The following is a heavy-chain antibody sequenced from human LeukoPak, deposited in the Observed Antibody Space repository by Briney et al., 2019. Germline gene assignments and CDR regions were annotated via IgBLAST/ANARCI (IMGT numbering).Heavy chain of an antibody. CDR2: ISYDGSNK. CDR1: GFTFSSYA. Sequence: GRSLRLSCAASGFTFSSYAMRWVRQAPGKGLEWVAVISYDGSNKYYADSVKGRFTISRDNSKNTLYLQMNSLRAEDTAVYYCARDRLVAAADYGMDVWGRGTTVTVSS. D-gene: IGHD6-13*01. J-gene: IGHJ6*02. V-gene: IGHV3-30*04. CDR3: ARDRLVAAADYGMDV.